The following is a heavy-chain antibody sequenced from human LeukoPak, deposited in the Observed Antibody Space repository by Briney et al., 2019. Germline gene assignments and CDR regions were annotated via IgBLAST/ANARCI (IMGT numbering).Heavy chain of an antibody. Sequence: ASVKVSCNASGYTFTSYGISWVRQAPGQGLEWMGWISAYNGNTNYAQKLQGRVTMTTDTSTSTAYMELRSLRSDDTAVYYCARDSGSYLRYWYFDLWGRGTLVTVSS. CDR2: ISAYNGNT. CDR3: ARDSGSYLRYWYFDL. J-gene: IGHJ2*01. V-gene: IGHV1-18*01. D-gene: IGHD1-26*01. CDR1: GYTFTSYG.